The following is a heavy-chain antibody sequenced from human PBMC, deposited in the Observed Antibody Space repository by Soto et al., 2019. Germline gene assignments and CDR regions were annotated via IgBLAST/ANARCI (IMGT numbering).Heavy chain of an antibody. CDR2: ISSSSSTI. V-gene: IGHV3-48*02. J-gene: IGHJ6*02. CDR1: GFTFSSYS. CDR3: AISSGYYYGMDV. D-gene: IGHD6-6*01. Sequence: GGSLILSCAASGFTFSSYSMNWVRQAPGKGLEWVSYISSSSSTIYYADSVKGRFTISRDNAKNSLYLQMNSLRDEDTAVYYCAISSGYYYGMDVWGQGTTVTVSS.